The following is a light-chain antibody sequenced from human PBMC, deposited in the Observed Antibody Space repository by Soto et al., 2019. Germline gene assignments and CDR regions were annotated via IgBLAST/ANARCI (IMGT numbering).Light chain of an antibody. J-gene: IGKJ1*01. V-gene: IGKV1-5*03. CDR2: KAP. CDR3: QQYNSYSS. Sequence: DIQMTQSPSTLSAYVGDRVTITCRASQRISTWLAWYQQKSGKAPKLQIYKAPTIESGVSSRFSGSGSGTEFTLIISSLKPDDFATYYCQQYNSYSSFGQGTKVQIK. CDR1: QRISTW.